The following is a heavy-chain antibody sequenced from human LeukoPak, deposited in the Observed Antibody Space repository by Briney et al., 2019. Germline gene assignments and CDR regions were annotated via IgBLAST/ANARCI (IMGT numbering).Heavy chain of an antibody. Sequence: PSENLSLTCTASGDSIHTYYWAWIRQPAGKGLEWVGRINISGQRDYNPSLKSRVTMSIAKSDNQFSLNLNSVTAADTAVYYCARDRKHSYVSDFAHWGQGILVTVSS. J-gene: IGHJ4*02. V-gene: IGHV4-4*07. CDR3: ARDRKHSYVSDFAH. D-gene: IGHD3-16*01. CDR1: GDSIHTYY. CDR2: INISGQR.